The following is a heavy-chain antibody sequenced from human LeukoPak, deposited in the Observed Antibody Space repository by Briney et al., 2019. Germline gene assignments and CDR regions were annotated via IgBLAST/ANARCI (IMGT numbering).Heavy chain of an antibody. Sequence: GGSLRLSCAASGFTFSSYGMSWVRQAPGEGLEWVSAISGSGGSTYYADSVKGRFTISRDNSKNTLYLQMNSLRAEDTAVYYCAKERRGVGATEDYWGQGTLVTVSS. J-gene: IGHJ4*02. CDR3: AKERRGVGATEDY. CDR1: GFTFSSYG. D-gene: IGHD1-26*01. CDR2: ISGSGGST. V-gene: IGHV3-23*01.